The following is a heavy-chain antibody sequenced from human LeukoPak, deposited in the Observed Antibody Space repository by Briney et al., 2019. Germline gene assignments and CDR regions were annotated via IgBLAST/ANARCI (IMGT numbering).Heavy chain of an antibody. CDR1: GGSFSGYY. CDR3: ACIELHGY. Sequence: KSSETLSLTCAVYGGSFSGYYWSWIRQPPGKGLEWIGEINHSGSTNYNPSLKSRVTISVDTSKNQFSLKLSSVTAADTAVYYCACIELHGYWGQGTLSPSPQ. J-gene: IGHJ4*02. V-gene: IGHV4-34*01. CDR2: INHSGST. D-gene: IGHD1-26*01.